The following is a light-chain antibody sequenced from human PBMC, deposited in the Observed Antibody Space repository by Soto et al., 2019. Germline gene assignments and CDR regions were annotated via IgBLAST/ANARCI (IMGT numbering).Light chain of an antibody. CDR2: EVS. CDR1: SSDVGGYKY. V-gene: IGLV2-14*01. J-gene: IGLJ1*01. CDR3: SSYTSSSTYV. Sequence: QSVLTQPASVSGSPGQSITISCTGTSSDVGGYKYVSWIQQHPGKAPKLMIYEVSNRPSGVSNRFSGSKSDNTASLTISGLRAEDEADYYCSSYTSSSTYVFGTGTKVTVL.